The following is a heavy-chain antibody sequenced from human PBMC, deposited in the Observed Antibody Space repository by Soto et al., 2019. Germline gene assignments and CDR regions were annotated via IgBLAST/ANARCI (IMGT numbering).Heavy chain of an antibody. V-gene: IGHV3-30*18. D-gene: IGHD3-9*01. CDR1: GFTFSSYG. Sequence: HPGGSLRLSCAASGFTFSSYGMHWVRQAPGKGLEWVAVISYDGSNKYYADSVKGRFTISRDNSKNTLYLQMNSLRAEDTAVYYCAKSYYDILTGLVYYYGMDVWGQGTTVTVSS. CDR2: ISYDGSNK. J-gene: IGHJ6*02. CDR3: AKSYYDILTGLVYYYGMDV.